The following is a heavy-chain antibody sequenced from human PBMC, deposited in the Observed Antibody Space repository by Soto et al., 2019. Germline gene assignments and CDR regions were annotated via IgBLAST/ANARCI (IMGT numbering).Heavy chain of an antibody. J-gene: IGHJ4*02. CDR3: TSRRDWTAVDPLDH. CDR2: IRNKTNIYAT. V-gene: IGHV3-73*02. D-gene: IGHD5-18*01. CDR1: GFSFRDSA. Sequence: EVQLLEYGGGLVQPGGSLKLSWEALGFSFRDSAIPGVRQASGKGREWVGRIRNKTNIYATAFNAPEKGRFTISRDDSKNTVYLQMNNLKLDDTALYYCTSRRDWTAVDPLDHWGQGTLVTVSS.